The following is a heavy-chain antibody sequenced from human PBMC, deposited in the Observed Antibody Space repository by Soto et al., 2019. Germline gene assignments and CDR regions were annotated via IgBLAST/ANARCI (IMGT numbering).Heavy chain of an antibody. CDR3: ARLMVRGVIILWNAFDI. CDR2: IYYSGST. Sequence: SETLXLTCTVSGGXISSGGYYWSWIRQHPGKGLEWIGYIYYSGSTYYNPSLKSRVTISVDTSKNQFSLKLSSVTAADTAVYYCARLMVRGVIILWNAFDIWGQGTMVTVSS. CDR1: GGXISSGGYY. D-gene: IGHD3-10*01. V-gene: IGHV4-31*03. J-gene: IGHJ3*02.